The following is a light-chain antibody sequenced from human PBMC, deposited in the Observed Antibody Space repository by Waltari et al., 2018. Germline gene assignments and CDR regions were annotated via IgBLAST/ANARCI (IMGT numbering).Light chain of an antibody. CDR3: QQYSRSPRLIT. J-gene: IGKJ3*01. V-gene: IGKV3-20*01. CDR1: QSVGSTY. Sequence: EIVLTQSPGTLSLSPGERATLSCRASQSVGSTYLAWYHQKPGQAPSLLSYGADSRATGMPDRFSGSGSGTDFTLTISRLEPEDFAVYYCQQYSRSPRLITFGPGTKVDIK. CDR2: GAD.